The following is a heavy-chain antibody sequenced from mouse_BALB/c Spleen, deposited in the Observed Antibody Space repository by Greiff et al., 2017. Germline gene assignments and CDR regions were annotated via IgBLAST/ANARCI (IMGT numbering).Heavy chain of an antibody. V-gene: IGHV2-9*02. Sequence: VQLKESGPGLVAPSQSLSITCTVSGFSLTSYGVHWVRQPPGKGLEWLGVIWAGGSTNYNSALMSRLSISKDNSKSQVFLKMNSLQTDDTAMYYCARDRDYGYHYAMDYWGQGTSVTVSS. CDR3: ARDRDYGYHYAMDY. J-gene: IGHJ4*01. CDR1: GFSLTSYG. CDR2: IWAGGST. D-gene: IGHD1-2*01.